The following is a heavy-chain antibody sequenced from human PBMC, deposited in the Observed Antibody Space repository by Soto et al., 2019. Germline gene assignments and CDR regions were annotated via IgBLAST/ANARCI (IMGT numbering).Heavy chain of an antibody. CDR3: ARGRTVRNYADDSSDYFYFFDY. D-gene: IGHD3-22*01. CDR2: VYYTGST. V-gene: IGHV4-59*01. CDR1: GDSISTFY. J-gene: IGHJ4*02. Sequence: PSETLSLTCTVSGDSISTFYWGWMRQSPGKELEWIGYVYYTGSTNYNPSLKIRVTISVDRSKNQFSLKLTSANAADTAVYYCARGRTVRNYADDSSDYFYFFDYWGQGAQVTVSS.